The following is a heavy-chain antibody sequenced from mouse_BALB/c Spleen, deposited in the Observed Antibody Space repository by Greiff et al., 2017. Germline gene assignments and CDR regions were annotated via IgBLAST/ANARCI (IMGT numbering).Heavy chain of an antibody. CDR2: IDPANGNT. J-gene: IGHJ2*01. D-gene: IGHD4-1*01. CDR3: ARGDWAYFDY. V-gene: IGHV14-3*02. CDR1: GFNIKDTY. Sequence: EVKLVESGAELVKPGASVKLSCTASGFNIKDTYMHWVKQRPEQGLEWIGRIDPANGNTKYDPKFQGKATITADTSSNTACLQLSSLTSEDTAVYYCARGDWAYFDYWGQGTTLTVSA.